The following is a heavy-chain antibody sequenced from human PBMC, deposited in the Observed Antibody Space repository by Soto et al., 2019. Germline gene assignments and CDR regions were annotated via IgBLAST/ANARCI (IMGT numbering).Heavy chain of an antibody. Sequence: SVKVSCKASGGTFSSYAISWVRQAPGQGLEWMGGIIPIFGTANYAQKFQGRVTITADKPTSTAYMELSSLRSEDTAVYYCASAYYYDSSGYYSPPFDYWGQGTLVTVSS. V-gene: IGHV1-69*06. CDR3: ASAYYYDSSGYYSPPFDY. J-gene: IGHJ4*02. D-gene: IGHD3-22*01. CDR2: IIPIFGTA. CDR1: GGTFSSYA.